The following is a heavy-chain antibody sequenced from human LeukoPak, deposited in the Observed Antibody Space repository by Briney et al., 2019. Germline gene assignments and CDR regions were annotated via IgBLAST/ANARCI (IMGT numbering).Heavy chain of an antibody. CDR1: GYIFTSYY. CDR2: LNPTGGST. D-gene: IGHD3-16*01. V-gene: IGHV1-46*01. CDR3: ARTELWHSSFDY. Sequence: ASVKVSCKASGYIFTSYYMHWARQAPGQGLEWMGILNPTGGSTTYAQKFQGRITMTRDTSTSTVYMELSSLRSEDTAVYYCARTELWHSSFDYWGQGTLVTVSS. J-gene: IGHJ4*02.